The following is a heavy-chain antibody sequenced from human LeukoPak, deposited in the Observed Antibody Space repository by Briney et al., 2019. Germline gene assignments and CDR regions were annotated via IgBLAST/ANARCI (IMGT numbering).Heavy chain of an antibody. D-gene: IGHD6-6*01. Sequence: ASVKVSCKASGYTFTSYDINWVRQATGQGLEWMGWINPNSGGTNYAQKFQGRVTMTRDTSISTAYMELSRLRSDDTAVYYCAREGSSTGGFDYWGQGTLVTVSS. CDR3: AREGSSTGGFDY. CDR2: INPNSGGT. J-gene: IGHJ4*02. CDR1: GYTFTSYD. V-gene: IGHV1-2*02.